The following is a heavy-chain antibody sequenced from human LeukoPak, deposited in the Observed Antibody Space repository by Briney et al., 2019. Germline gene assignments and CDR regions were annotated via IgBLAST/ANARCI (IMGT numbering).Heavy chain of an antibody. D-gene: IGHD6-25*01. Sequence: SETLSLTCAVYGGSFSGYYWSWIRQPPGKGLEWIGEINHSGSTNYNPSLKSRVTISVDTSKNQFSLKLSSVTAADTAVYYCARDGTPIYSSGWVYMDVWGKGTTVTISS. V-gene: IGHV4-34*01. CDR2: INHSGST. CDR1: GGSFSGYY. J-gene: IGHJ6*04. CDR3: ARDGTPIYSSGWVYMDV.